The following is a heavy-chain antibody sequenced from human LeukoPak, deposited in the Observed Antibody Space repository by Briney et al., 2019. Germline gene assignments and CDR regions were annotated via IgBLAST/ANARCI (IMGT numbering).Heavy chain of an antibody. J-gene: IGHJ6*04. D-gene: IGHD4-17*01. V-gene: IGHV3-30*18. CDR1: GFTFSSYG. Sequence: GGSLRPSCAASGFTFSSYGMHWVRQAPGKGLEWVAVISYDGSNKYYADSVKGRFTISRENSKNTLYLQMNSLRAEDTAVYYCAKDLSPVTSSDAHYYYYYGMDVWGKGTTVTVSS. CDR2: ISYDGSNK. CDR3: AKDLSPVTSSDAHYYYYYGMDV.